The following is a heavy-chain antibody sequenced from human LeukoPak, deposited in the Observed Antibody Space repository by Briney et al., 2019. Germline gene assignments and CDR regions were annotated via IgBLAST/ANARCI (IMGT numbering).Heavy chain of an antibody. D-gene: IGHD3-22*01. CDR1: GFTFSSYA. CDR2: ISYDGSNK. V-gene: IGHV3-30-3*01. Sequence: GGSLRPSCAASGFTFSSYAMHWVRQAPGKGLGWVAVISYDGSNKYYADSVKGRFTISRDNSKNTLYLQMNSLRAEDTAVYYCARDLTYYYDSSGYPDYWGQGTLVTVSS. CDR3: ARDLTYYYDSSGYPDY. J-gene: IGHJ4*02.